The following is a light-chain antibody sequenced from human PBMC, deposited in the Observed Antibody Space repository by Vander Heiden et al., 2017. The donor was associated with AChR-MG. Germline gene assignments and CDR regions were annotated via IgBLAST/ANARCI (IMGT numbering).Light chain of an antibody. CDR2: GAF. Sequence: EIVLTQSPGTLSLSPGERATLSCRASPRVRRSYLACYQQYPVHFPRLLIYGAFSRSNGIPDTLSGTASGTAFTLTIRRRVLEDFAVSYSQLEGNSGISFAQWTR. CDR3: QLEGNSGIS. J-gene: IGKJ5*01. CDR1: PRVRRSY. V-gene: IGKV3-20*01.